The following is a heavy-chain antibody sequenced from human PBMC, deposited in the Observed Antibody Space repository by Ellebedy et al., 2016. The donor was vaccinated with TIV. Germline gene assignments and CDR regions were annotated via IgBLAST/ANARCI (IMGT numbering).Heavy chain of an antibody. D-gene: IGHD3/OR15-3a*01. J-gene: IGHJ6*02. CDR2: IYHSGST. Sequence: SETLSLTXAVYGASFSAYYWTWIRQPPGKGLEWIGNIYHSGSTYYNPSLRSRLTLSLDTSKNHLSLRLSSVTAADTAVYFCARTDLRYGMDVWGQGTSVTVS. CDR3: ARTDLRYGMDV. CDR1: GASFSAYY. V-gene: IGHV4-34*01.